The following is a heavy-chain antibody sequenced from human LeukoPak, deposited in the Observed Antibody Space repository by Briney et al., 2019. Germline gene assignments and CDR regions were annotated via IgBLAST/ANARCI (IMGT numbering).Heavy chain of an antibody. CDR3: ARSYCSGGSCYYYYYGMDV. CDR1: GGSISSYY. J-gene: IGHJ6*02. V-gene: IGHV4-59*01. Sequence: PSETLSLTCTVSGGSISSYYWSWIRQPPGKGLEWIGYIYYSGSTNYNPSLKSRVTISLDTSKNQFSLKLSSVTAADTAVYYCARSYCSGGSCYYYYYGMDVWGQGTTVTVSS. CDR2: IYYSGST. D-gene: IGHD2-15*01.